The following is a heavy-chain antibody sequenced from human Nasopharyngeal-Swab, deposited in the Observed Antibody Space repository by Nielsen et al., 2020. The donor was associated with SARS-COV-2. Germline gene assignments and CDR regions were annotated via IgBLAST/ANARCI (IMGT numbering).Heavy chain of an antibody. D-gene: IGHD2-15*01. J-gene: IGHJ3*02. CDR3: ARGRYCSGGSCDNDAFDI. V-gene: IGHV4-31*03. CDR2: IYYSGST. Sequence: SETLSLTCTVSGGSISSGGYYWSWIRQHPGKGLEWIGYIYYSGSTYYTPSLKSRVTISVDTSKNQFSLKLSSVTAADTAVYYCARGRYCSGGSCDNDAFDIWGQGTMVTVSS. CDR1: GGSISSGGYY.